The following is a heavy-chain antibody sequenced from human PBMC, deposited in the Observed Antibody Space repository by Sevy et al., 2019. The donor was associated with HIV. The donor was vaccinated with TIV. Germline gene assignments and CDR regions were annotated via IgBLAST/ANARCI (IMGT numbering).Heavy chain of an antibody. D-gene: IGHD3-22*01. V-gene: IGHV3-23*01. CDR3: AKYDSSGYWMGCSAFDI. J-gene: IGHJ3*02. Sequence: GGSLRLSCAASGFTFSSYAMSWVRQAPGKGLEWVSAMSGSGGSTYYADSVKGRFTISRDNSKNPLYLQMNSLRADDTDVYYCAKYDSSGYWMGCSAFDIWGQGTMVTVSS. CDR2: MSGSGGST. CDR1: GFTFSSYA.